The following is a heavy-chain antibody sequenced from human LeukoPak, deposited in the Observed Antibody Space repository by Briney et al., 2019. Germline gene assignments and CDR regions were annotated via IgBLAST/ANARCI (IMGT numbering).Heavy chain of an antibody. CDR3: ARGPVEGGDYYDYDMDV. D-gene: IGHD3-16*01. Sequence: PSETLSLTCTVCGGSISRYYWFWIRQPAGKGLEWIGRIYTSGSTNYNPSLKSRVTMSVDTSKNQFSLKLSSVTAADTAVYYCARGPVEGGDYYDYDMDVWGKGTTVTISS. V-gene: IGHV4-4*07. CDR2: IYTSGST. J-gene: IGHJ6*03. CDR1: GGSISRYY.